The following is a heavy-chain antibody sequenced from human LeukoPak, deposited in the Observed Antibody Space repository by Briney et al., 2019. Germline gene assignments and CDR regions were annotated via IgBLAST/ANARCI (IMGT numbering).Heavy chain of an antibody. Sequence: ASVKVSCKASGYTFTGYYMHWVRQAPGQGLEWMGWINPNSGGTNYAQKFQGRVTMTRDTSISTAYMELSRLRSDDTAVYYCARAPSDYYDSSGYAIGAFDIWGQGTMVTVSS. J-gene: IGHJ3*02. CDR3: ARAPSDYYDSSGYAIGAFDI. V-gene: IGHV1-2*02. CDR2: INPNSGGT. CDR1: GYTFTGYY. D-gene: IGHD3-22*01.